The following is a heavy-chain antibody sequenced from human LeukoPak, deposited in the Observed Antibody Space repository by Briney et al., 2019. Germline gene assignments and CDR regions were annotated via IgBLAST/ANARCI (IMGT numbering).Heavy chain of an antibody. CDR3: ARTVDTAMYY. J-gene: IGHJ4*02. CDR2: ISYDGSNK. CDR1: GFTFSSYA. Sequence: PGRSLRLSCAAAGFTFSSYAMHWVRQPPGKGLEWVVVISYDGSNKYYADSVKGRFTISRDNSKNTLYLQMNSLRAEDTAVYYCARTVDTAMYYWGQGTLVTVSS. V-gene: IGHV3-30-3*01. D-gene: IGHD5-18*01.